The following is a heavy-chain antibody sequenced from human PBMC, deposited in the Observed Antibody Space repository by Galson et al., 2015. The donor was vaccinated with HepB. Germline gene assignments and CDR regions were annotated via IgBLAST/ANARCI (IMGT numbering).Heavy chain of an antibody. V-gene: IGHV1-18*01. D-gene: IGHD2-15*01. CDR1: GYNFIRYG. Sequence: SVKVSCKASGYNFIRYGITWVRQAPGQGLEWMGWISPYDGETKYEQNLQGRVTMTTDTSTTTAFMDLRSLTFDDTAVYYCARDGVRMSDSDYWGQGTLVSVSS. CDR2: ISPYDGET. J-gene: IGHJ4*02. CDR3: ARDGVRMSDSDY.